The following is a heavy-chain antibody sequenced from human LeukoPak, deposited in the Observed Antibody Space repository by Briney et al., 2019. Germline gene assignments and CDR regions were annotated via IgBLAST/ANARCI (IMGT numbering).Heavy chain of an antibody. Sequence: GGSLRLSCAASGFTFSDYYMSWIRQAPGKGLEWVSYISSSGSTIYYADSVKGRFTISRDNAKNSLYLQMNSLRAEDTAVYYCARNTGNYYYEAMDVWGQGTTVTVSS. D-gene: IGHD4-17*01. CDR1: GFTFSDYY. CDR2: ISSSGSTI. CDR3: ARNTGNYYYEAMDV. J-gene: IGHJ6*02. V-gene: IGHV3-11*04.